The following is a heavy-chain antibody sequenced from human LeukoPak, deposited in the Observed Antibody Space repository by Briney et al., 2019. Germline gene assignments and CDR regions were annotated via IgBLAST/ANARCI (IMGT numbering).Heavy chain of an antibody. CDR2: INPNSGGT. J-gene: IGHJ5*02. Sequence: GASVKVSCKASGYTFTGYYMHWVRQAPGQGLEWMGWINPNSGGTNYAQKFQGRVTMTRDTSISAAYMELSRLRSDDTAVYYCARSIAAADWFDPWGQGTLVTVSS. D-gene: IGHD6-13*01. V-gene: IGHV1-2*02. CDR3: ARSIAAADWFDP. CDR1: GYTFTGYY.